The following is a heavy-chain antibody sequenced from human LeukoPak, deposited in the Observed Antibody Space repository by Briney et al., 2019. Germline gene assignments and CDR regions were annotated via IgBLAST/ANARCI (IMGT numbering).Heavy chain of an antibody. Sequence: SETLSLTCAVYGGSFSGYYWSWIRQPPGKGLEWIGEINHSRSTNYNPSLKSRVTISVDTSKNQFSLKLSSVTAADTAVYYCARAVSGGMDVWGQGTTVTVSS. V-gene: IGHV4-34*01. CDR3: ARAVSGGMDV. J-gene: IGHJ6*02. CDR2: INHSRST. D-gene: IGHD4-11*01. CDR1: GGSFSGYY.